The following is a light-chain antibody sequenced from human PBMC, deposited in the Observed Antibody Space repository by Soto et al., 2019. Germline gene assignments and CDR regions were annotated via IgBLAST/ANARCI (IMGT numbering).Light chain of an antibody. CDR1: QSISNH. CDR2: AAS. V-gene: IGKV1-39*01. CDR3: QQTNSFPRT. Sequence: DIQMTQSPSSLSASVEDRVIITCRASQSISNHLNWYQQKPGKAPKLLIFAASSLQSGVPSRFSGSRSGPDFTLTISSLQPEDFATYYCQQTNSFPRTFGQGTKVDI. J-gene: IGKJ1*01.